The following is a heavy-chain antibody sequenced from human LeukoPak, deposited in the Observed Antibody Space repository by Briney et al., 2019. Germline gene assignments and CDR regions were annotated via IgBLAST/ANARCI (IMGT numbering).Heavy chain of an antibody. Sequence: GGSLRLSCAASGFTFSSYSMNWVRQAPGKGLEWVSSISSSSSYIYYADSVKGRFTISRDNAKNSLYLQMNSLRAKDTAVYYCARDTNSAGAYFDYWGQGTLVTVSS. D-gene: IGHD2-8*01. CDR1: GFTFSSYS. CDR3: ARDTNSAGAYFDY. CDR2: ISSSSSYI. V-gene: IGHV3-21*01. J-gene: IGHJ4*02.